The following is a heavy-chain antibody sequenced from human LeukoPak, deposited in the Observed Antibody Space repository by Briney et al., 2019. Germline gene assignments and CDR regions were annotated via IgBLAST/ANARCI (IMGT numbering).Heavy chain of an antibody. CDR2: ISDSGGYT. V-gene: IGHV3-23*01. CDR1: GFTFSSYG. J-gene: IGHJ4*02. CDR3: AKGGSYRSQPYFDY. Sequence: GGTLRLSCAASGFTFSSYGMSWVRQAPGKGLEWVSSISDSGGYTFYADSVKGRFTISRDNSKNTVYLQMNSLRAEDTAVYYCAKGGSYRSQPYFDYWGQGTPVTVSS. D-gene: IGHD3-16*02.